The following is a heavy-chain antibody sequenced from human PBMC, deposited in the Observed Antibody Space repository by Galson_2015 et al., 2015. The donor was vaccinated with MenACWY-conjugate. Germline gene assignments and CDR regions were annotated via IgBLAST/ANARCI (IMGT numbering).Heavy chain of an antibody. V-gene: IGHV3-11*03. D-gene: IGHD5-18*01. CDR3: ARHTYVDTAMVDDY. J-gene: IGHJ4*02. Sequence: SLRLSCAASGFTFSDYYMSWIRQAPGKGLEWVSYISSSSSYTNYADSVKGRFTISRDNAKNSLYLQMYSLRAEDTAVYYCARHTYVDTAMVDDYWGQGTLVTVSS. CDR1: GFTFSDYY. CDR2: ISSSSSYT.